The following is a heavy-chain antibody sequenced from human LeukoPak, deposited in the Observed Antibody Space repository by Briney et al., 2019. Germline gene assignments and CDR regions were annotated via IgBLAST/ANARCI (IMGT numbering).Heavy chain of an antibody. Sequence: VKVSCKASGYTFASYGVSWVRQAPGQGPEWMAWISVYSGNTKYAQKFQDRVTLTADTSTSTVYMELRSLRSDDTVVYYCARDGWSLGPWGQGTLVTVSS. CDR1: GYTFASYG. J-gene: IGHJ5*02. CDR3: ARDGWSLGP. V-gene: IGHV1-18*01. D-gene: IGHD2-8*01. CDR2: ISVYSGNT.